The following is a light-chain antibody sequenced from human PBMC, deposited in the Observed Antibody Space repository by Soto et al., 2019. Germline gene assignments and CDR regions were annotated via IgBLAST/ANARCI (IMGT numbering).Light chain of an antibody. V-gene: IGKV3-15*01. Sequence: EIVLTQSPSTLSVSPGASSTLSCSPRQSVSHNFAWYQTKPGQAPRLLIDGTSTRATGVPARFSGSGSGTEFTLTISSLQSEDFAVYYCQQYNNWPRTFGQGTKVDIK. CDR1: QSVSHN. CDR3: QQYNNWPRT. J-gene: IGKJ1*01. CDR2: GTS.